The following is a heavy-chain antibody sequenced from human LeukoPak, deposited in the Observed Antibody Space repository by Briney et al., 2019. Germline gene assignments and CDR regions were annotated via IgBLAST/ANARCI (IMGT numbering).Heavy chain of an antibody. J-gene: IGHJ4*02. CDR3: ARRGYSYGYVGY. CDR1: GGSISSHY. Sequence: PSETLSLTCTVSGGSISSHYWSWIRQPPGKGLEWIGYIYYSGSTNYNPSLKSRVTISVDTSKNQFSLKLSSVTAADTAVYYCARRGYSYGYVGYWGQGTLVTVSS. D-gene: IGHD5-18*01. V-gene: IGHV4-59*11. CDR2: IYYSGST.